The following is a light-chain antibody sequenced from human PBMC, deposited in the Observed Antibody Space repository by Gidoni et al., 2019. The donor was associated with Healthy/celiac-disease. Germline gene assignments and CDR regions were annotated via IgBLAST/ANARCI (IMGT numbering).Light chain of an antibody. CDR2: RDR. J-gene: IGLJ2*01. V-gene: IGLV3-1*01. CDR3: QAWDSSVV. CDR1: QLGDKY. Sequence: SYQLTQPPSVPVSPGQTASIPCSGGQLGDKYACWYQQEQGQSPVLVNDRDRQRPSGNPERFSDSNTGNTATLTISETQAMDEADYYCQAWDSSVVFGGGTKLTVL.